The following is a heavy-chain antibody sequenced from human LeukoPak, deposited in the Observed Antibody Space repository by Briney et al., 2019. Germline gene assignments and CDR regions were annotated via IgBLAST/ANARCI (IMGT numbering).Heavy chain of an antibody. V-gene: IGHV1-2*02. CDR2: INPDSGGT. CDR3: ATIYGSGSYDAFDI. D-gene: IGHD3-10*01. J-gene: IGHJ3*02. CDR1: GYTFTGYY. Sequence: ASVKVSCKASGYTFTGYYIHWVRQAPGQGLEWMGWINPDSGGTNYAQKLQGRVTMTTDTSTSTAYMELRSLRSDDTAVYYCATIYGSGSYDAFDIWGQGTMVTVSS.